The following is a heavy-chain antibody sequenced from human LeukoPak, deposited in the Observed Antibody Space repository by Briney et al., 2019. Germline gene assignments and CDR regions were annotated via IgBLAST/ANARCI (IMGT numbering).Heavy chain of an antibody. CDR1: GFTFSSYW. CDR2: IKQDGSEK. J-gene: IGHJ4*02. V-gene: IGHV3-7*01. CDR3: ARTSSYSYGSYYFDY. Sequence: PGGSLRLSCAASGFTFSSYWMSWVRQAPGKGLEWVANIKQDGSEKYYVDSVKGRFTISRDNAKNSLYLQMNSLRAEDTAGYYCARTSSYSYGSYYFDYWGQGTLVTVSS. D-gene: IGHD5-18*01.